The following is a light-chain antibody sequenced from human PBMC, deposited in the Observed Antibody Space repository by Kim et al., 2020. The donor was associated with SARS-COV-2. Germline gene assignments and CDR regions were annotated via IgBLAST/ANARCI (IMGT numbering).Light chain of an antibody. J-gene: IGKJ4*01. CDR2: GAS. Sequence: PGERATLSCRASQSFSSTYLAWYQQKPGQAPRLLISGASSRATGIPDRFSGSGSGTDFTLPISRLEPEASGVYYCQQYGSPLLTFGGGTKV. CDR3: QQYGSPLLT. CDR1: QSFSSTY. V-gene: IGKV3-20*01.